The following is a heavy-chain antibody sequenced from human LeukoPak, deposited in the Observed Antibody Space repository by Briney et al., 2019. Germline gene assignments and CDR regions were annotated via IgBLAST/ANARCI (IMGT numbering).Heavy chain of an antibody. D-gene: IGHD6-6*01. CDR1: GYAFTGYY. J-gene: IGHJ4*02. CDR2: INPNSGGT. V-gene: IGHV1-2*04. Sequence: ASVKVSCKASGYAFTGYYMHWVRQAPGQGLEWMGWINPNSGGTNYAQKFQGWVTMTRDTSISTAYMELSRLRSDDTAVYYCARAYSSSPDFDYWGQGTLVTVSS. CDR3: ARAYSSSPDFDY.